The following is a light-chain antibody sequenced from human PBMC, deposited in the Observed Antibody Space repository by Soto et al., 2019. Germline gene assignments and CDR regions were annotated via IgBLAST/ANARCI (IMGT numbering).Light chain of an antibody. J-gene: IGKJ2*01. CDR1: ESVSSN. Sequence: EIVMTQSPTTLPVSPGERATLSCWASESVSSNLAWYQQKAGQTPKLLIFGASTRASGIPARFSGSGSGTEITLTISSLHSEDFTVYYSQQYNDSPTFGQGTKMEIK. CDR3: QQYNDSPT. CDR2: GAS. V-gene: IGKV3-15*01.